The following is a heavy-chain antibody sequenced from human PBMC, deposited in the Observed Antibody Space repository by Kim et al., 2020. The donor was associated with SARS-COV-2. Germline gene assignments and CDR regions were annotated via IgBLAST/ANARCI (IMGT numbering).Heavy chain of an antibody. CDR1: GFTFSSYG. D-gene: IGHD6-13*01. Sequence: GGSLRLSCAASGFTFSSYGMHWVRQAPGKGLEWVAVIWYDGSNKYYADSVKGRFTISRDNSKNTLYLQMNSLRAEDTAVYYCARARTSFSYSSSWSDGYYYYGMDVWGQGTTVTVSS. CDR2: IWYDGSNK. V-gene: IGHV3-33*01. CDR3: ARARTSFSYSSSWSDGYYYYGMDV. J-gene: IGHJ6*02.